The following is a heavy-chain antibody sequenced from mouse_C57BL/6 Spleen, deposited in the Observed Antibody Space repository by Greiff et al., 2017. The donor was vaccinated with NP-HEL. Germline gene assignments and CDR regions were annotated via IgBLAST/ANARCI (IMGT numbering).Heavy chain of an antibody. CDR1: GFTFSDYG. Sequence: EVMLVESGGGLVKPGGSLKLSCAASGFTFSDYGMHWVRQAPEKGLEWVAYISSGSSTSYYADTVKGRFTISRDKAKNTLFLQMASLRSEDTAMYDGGSWGFAYWGQGTLVTVSA. CDR2: ISSGSSTS. V-gene: IGHV5-17*01. CDR3: GSWGFAY. D-gene: IGHD1-1*01. J-gene: IGHJ3*01.